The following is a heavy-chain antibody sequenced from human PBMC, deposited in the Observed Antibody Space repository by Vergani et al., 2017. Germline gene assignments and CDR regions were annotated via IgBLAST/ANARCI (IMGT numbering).Heavy chain of an antibody. CDR1: GYTFTGYY. D-gene: IGHD2-2*01. CDR2: LDPEDGET. Sequence: QVQLVQSGAEVKKPGASVKVSCKAAGYTFTGYYMHWVRQAPGQGLEWMGGLDPEDGETIYAQKFQGRVAMTRDTSISTAYMELSRLRSDDTAVYYCASDIVVVPAATREGFDPWGQGTLVTVSS. V-gene: IGHV1-2*02. CDR3: ASDIVVVPAATREGFDP. J-gene: IGHJ5*02.